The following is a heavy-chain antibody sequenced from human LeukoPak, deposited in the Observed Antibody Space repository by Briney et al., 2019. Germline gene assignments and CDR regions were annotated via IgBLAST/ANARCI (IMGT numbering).Heavy chain of an antibody. J-gene: IGHJ4*02. V-gene: IGHV4-30-2*01. CDR2: IYHSGST. D-gene: IGHD3-22*01. Sequence: PSETLSLTCAVSGGSISSGGYSWSWIRQPPGKGLEWIGYIYHSGSTYYNPSLKSRVTISVDRSKNQFSLKLSSVTAADTAVYYCARCGGSGYPVYWGQGTLVTVSS. CDR1: GGSISSGGYS. CDR3: ARCGGSGYPVY.